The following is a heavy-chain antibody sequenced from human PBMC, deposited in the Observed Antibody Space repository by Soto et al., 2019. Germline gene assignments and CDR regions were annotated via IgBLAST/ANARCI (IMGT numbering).Heavy chain of an antibody. CDR3: AREFPCYVSSGICLDY. V-gene: IGHV6-1*01. CDR1: GDSVSGNSAA. J-gene: IGHJ4*02. CDR2: TYYRSRWYN. D-gene: IGHD6-19*01. Sequence: PAQTLSLTCAISGDSVSGNSAAWNWIRQSPSRGLEWLGRTYYRSRWYNDYAVSVKSRITVTPDTSKNQFSLHLNSVTPEDTAVYYCAREFPCYVSSGICLDYWGQGALVTVSS.